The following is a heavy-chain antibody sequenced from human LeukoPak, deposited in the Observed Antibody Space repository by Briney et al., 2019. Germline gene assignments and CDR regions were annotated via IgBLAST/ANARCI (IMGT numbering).Heavy chain of an antibody. CDR2: MNPNSGNT. Sequence: GASVKVSCTASGYTFTSYDINWVRQATGQGLEWMGWMNPNSGNTGYAQKFQGRVTITRNTSISTAYMELSSLRSEDTAVYYCARAKGVGATGYMDVWGKGTTVTVSS. CDR3: ARAKGVGATGYMDV. V-gene: IGHV1-8*03. D-gene: IGHD1-26*01. J-gene: IGHJ6*03. CDR1: GYTFTSYD.